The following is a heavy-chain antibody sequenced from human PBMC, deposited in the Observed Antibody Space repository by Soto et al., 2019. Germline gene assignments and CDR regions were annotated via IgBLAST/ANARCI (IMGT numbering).Heavy chain of an antibody. CDR2: ISYTSTTI. V-gene: IGHV3-48*03. Sequence: EVQLVASGGDLVPPGGSLRLSCAVSGLTFSTDEMNWVRQAPGKGLEWLAYISYTSTTIKYADSVKGRFAVSRDNAKKSLYLQMHNLRVEDTAIYYCVREGGSLAFDSWGQGTLVTVSS. CDR1: GLTFSTDE. J-gene: IGHJ4*02. CDR3: VREGGSLAFDS. D-gene: IGHD1-1*01.